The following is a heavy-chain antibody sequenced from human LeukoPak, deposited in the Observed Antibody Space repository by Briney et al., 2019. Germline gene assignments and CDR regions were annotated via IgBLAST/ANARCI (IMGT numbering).Heavy chain of an antibody. V-gene: IGHV4-61*02. Sequence: SETLSLTCTVSGGSISSSSYYWSWIRQPAGKGLEWIGRIYASGSTNYNPSVKSRVTISVDTSQNQFSLKLSSVTAADTAVYYCARLHLITVTTGYFDCWGQGTLVTVSS. CDR2: IYASGST. CDR3: ARLHLITVTTGYFDC. CDR1: GGSISSSSYY. D-gene: IGHD4-17*01. J-gene: IGHJ4*02.